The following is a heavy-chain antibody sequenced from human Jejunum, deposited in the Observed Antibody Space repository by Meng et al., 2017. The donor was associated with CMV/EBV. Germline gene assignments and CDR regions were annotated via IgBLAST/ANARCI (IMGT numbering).Heavy chain of an antibody. J-gene: IGHJ4*02. CDR3: ARGLIAALFDY. CDR1: GYSFTTFD. V-gene: IGHV1-18*01. CDR2: ISTDNGKT. Sequence: CKASGYSFTTFDISWVRQAPGQGLEWMGWISTDNGKTNYAPNLQGRVTMTTDTSTSTAYLELRGLRSDDTALYFCARGLIAALFDYWGQGTLVTSPQ. D-gene: IGHD6-25*01.